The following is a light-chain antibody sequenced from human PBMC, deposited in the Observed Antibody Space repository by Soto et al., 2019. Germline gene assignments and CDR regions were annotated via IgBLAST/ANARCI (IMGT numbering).Light chain of an antibody. V-gene: IGKV1-39*01. J-gene: IGKJ3*01. Sequence: DLQMTQSPYSLSAAVGDRVTIACRASQNINTYLNWYQQKPGKAPKLLMFDAASLQSGVPSRFSGSGSRTDFTLTITSLQPEDFAPYYCQQTYSAPFTFGPGTKVDI. CDR3: QQTYSAPFT. CDR2: DAA. CDR1: QNINTY.